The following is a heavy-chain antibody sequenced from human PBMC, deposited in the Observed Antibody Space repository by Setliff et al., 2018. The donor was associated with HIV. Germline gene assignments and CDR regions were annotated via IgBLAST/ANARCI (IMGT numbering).Heavy chain of an antibody. V-gene: IGHV4-39*01. CDR2: VYYTGST. Sequence: SETLSLTCTVSGASISLIAYYWGWVRQPPGKGLEWIGSVYYTGSTFYNPSLKSLKGRVTISVDTSKNKFSLKLIPVIAADTAIYFWARQGHAIYGEVDSWGQGTRVTVSS. CDR1: GASISLIAYY. CDR3: ARQGHAIYGEVDS. D-gene: IGHD3-10*01. J-gene: IGHJ5*01.